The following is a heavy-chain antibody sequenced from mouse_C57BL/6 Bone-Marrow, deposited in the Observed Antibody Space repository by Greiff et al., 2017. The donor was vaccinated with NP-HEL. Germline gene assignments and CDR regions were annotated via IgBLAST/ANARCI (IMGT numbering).Heavy chain of an antibody. D-gene: IGHD1-1*01. J-gene: IGHJ4*01. CDR2: IDPSDSYT. Sequence: LQQPGAELVKPGASVKLSCKASGYTFTSYWMQWVKQRPGQGLEWIGEIDPSDSYTNYNQKFKGKATLTVDTSSSTAYMQLSSLTSEDSAVYYCAIHYYGSSYYAMDYWGQGTSVTVSS. CDR1: GYTFTSYW. CDR3: AIHYYGSSYYAMDY. V-gene: IGHV1-50*01.